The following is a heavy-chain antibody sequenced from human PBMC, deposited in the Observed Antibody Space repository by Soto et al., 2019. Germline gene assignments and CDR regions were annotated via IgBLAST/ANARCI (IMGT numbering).Heavy chain of an antibody. Sequence: GESLKISCKCSGYSFTNYWIGWVRQKPGKGLEWMGIIYPGDSDPRYSPSFQGQVTFSADKSISTAYLQWSSLKASDTAIYYCARREATRLDYWGQGTLVTVSS. D-gene: IGHD1-26*01. CDR3: ARREATRLDY. J-gene: IGHJ4*02. CDR2: IYPGDSDP. V-gene: IGHV5-51*01. CDR1: GYSFTNYW.